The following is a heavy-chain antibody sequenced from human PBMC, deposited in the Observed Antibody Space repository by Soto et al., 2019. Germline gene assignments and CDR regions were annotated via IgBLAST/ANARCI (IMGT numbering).Heavy chain of an antibody. CDR2: IKTKAHGGTT. CDR3: ADIAVSHTGDY. V-gene: IGHV3-15*01. CDR1: GFTLSNAW. Sequence: EVQLVESGGGLVKPGESLRLSCAASGFTLSNAWMNWVRHAPGKGLEWGAHIKTKAHGGTTDYAAPVTGRFIISRDDSKNMVYLQMNSLKIEDTGVYYCADIAVSHTGDYWGQGTLVTVSS. D-gene: IGHD6-19*01. J-gene: IGHJ4*02.